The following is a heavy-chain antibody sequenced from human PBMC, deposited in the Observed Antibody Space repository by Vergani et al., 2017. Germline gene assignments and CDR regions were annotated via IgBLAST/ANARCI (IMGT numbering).Heavy chain of an antibody. V-gene: IGHV4-34*01. J-gene: IGHJ4*02. CDR3: ALGQGFLELLPLDY. Sequence: QVQLQQWGAGLLKPSETLSLTCAVYGGSFSGYYWSWIRQHPGKGLEWIGEINHSGSTNYNPSLKSRVTISVDTYKNQFSLKLSSVTAADTAVYYCALGQGFLELLPLDYWGQGTLVTVSS. D-gene: IGHD3-3*01. CDR2: INHSGST. CDR1: GGSFSGYY.